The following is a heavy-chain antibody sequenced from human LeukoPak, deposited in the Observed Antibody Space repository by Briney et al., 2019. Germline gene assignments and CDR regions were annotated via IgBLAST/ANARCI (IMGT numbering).Heavy chain of an antibody. D-gene: IGHD6-6*01. J-gene: IGHJ4*02. CDR1: DGSITGYY. CDR3: ARVSARQGYFDY. Sequence: SETLSLTCTVSDGSITGYYWSWIRQSPGKGLEWIGYIFDSGSTNYNPSLQSRVTISVDTSKNYFSLKLRSVTAADTAVYYCARVSARQGYFDYWGQGTLATVSS. V-gene: IGHV4-59*01. CDR2: IFDSGST.